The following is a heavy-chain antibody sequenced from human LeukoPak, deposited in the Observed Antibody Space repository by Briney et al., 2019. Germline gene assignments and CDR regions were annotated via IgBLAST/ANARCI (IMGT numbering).Heavy chain of an antibody. J-gene: IGHJ4*02. CDR3: ARGDGSGSYSY. V-gene: IGHV4-59*01. D-gene: IGHD3-10*01. CDR1: GGSISSYY. CDR2: IYYDGST. Sequence: SETLSLTCTVSGGSISSYYWSWIRQPPGKGLEWIGYIYYDGSTNYNPSLKSRVTISVDTSKNQFSLKLNSVTAADTAVYYCARGDGSGSYSYWGQGTLVTVSS.